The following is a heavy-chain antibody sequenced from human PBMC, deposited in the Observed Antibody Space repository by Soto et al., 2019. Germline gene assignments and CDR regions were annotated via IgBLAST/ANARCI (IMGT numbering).Heavy chain of an antibody. CDR1: GDSSRSSGFS. V-gene: IGHV4-30-2*01. J-gene: IGHJ6*02. Sequence: NPAETLSLTCSVSGDSSRSSGFSWGWMGQPPGKGLEWIGCIYRTGTTSDDPALKNRVTISVNRSKNQYSLKLTSVTAAESAIYYCVRDRGGGSGNYYQSLGMDVWGRGTTVTVSS. CDR3: VRDRGGGSGNYYQSLGMDV. CDR2: IYRTGTT. D-gene: IGHD3-10*01.